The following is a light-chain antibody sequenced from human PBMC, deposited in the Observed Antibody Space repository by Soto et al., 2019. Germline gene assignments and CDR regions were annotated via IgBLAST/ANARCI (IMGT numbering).Light chain of an antibody. CDR2: EVS. Sequence: QSALTQPPSASGSPGQSVTISCTGTSSDVGDYNYVSWYQQHPGKAPKLMIYEVSKRPSGVPDRFSGSKSGNTASLTVSGLQAEEEADYYCSSYGGSNNLVFGGGTKLTVL. CDR1: SSDVGDYNY. CDR3: SSYGGSNNLV. J-gene: IGLJ2*01. V-gene: IGLV2-8*01.